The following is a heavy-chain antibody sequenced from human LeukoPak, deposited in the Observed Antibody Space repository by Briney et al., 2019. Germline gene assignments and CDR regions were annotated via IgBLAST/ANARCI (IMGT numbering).Heavy chain of an antibody. J-gene: IGHJ6*02. D-gene: IGHD4-17*01. CDR2: IYPGDSDT. Sequence: PGESLKISCKGSGYTITNYWFAWVRQMPGKGLEWMGIIYPGDSDTRYSPSFQGQVIISADRSINTAYLQWSSLKASDTAMYYCARWDQSGDDAMDVWGQGTTVTVSS. V-gene: IGHV5-51*01. CDR3: ARWDQSGDDAMDV. CDR1: GYTITNYW.